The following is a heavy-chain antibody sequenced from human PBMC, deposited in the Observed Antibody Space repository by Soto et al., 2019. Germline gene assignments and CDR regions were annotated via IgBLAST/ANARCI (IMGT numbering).Heavy chain of an antibody. CDR2: IKQQGGEA. J-gene: IGHJ4*02. V-gene: IGHV3-7*03. D-gene: IGHD2-21*02. CDR1: GFTFSGHW. Sequence: GGSLRLSCAASGFTFSGHWMVWVRQPPGKGLEWVANIKQQGGEASYVDSVLGRFTISRDNAQNSLYLQMNSLRVEDTAVYYCARGGDSYIDYWGQGALVTVSS. CDR3: ARGGDSYIDY.